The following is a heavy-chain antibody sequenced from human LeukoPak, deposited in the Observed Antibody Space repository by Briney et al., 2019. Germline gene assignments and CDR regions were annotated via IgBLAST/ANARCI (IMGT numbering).Heavy chain of an antibody. V-gene: IGHV3-48*03. CDR3: ARYYDFWSSYSSYYYMDV. J-gene: IGHJ6*03. CDR2: ISSSGSTI. Sequence: GGSLRLSCAASGFTFSSYEMNWVRQVPGKGLEWVSYISSSGSTIYYADSVKGRFTISRDNAKNSLYLQMNSLRAEDTAVYYCARYYDFWSSYSSYYYMDVWGKGTTVTVSS. CDR1: GFTFSSYE. D-gene: IGHD3-3*01.